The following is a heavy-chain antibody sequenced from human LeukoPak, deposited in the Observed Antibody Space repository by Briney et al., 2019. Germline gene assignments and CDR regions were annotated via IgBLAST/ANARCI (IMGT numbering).Heavy chain of an antibody. Sequence: ASVKVSCKASGYTFINNWMHWVRQAPGQGLEWVGLINPTGTTTLYAQKFQGRVTLTRDMSTSTDYMELRSLRSEDTAVYYCARDNSVGDIAWWFDPWGQGTLVTVSS. J-gene: IGHJ5*02. CDR3: ARDNSVGDIAWWFDP. CDR1: GYTFINNW. V-gene: IGHV1-46*01. D-gene: IGHD3-10*01. CDR2: INPTGTTT.